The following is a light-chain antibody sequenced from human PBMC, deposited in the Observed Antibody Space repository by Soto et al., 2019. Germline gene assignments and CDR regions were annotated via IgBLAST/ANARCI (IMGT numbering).Light chain of an antibody. Sequence: QSALTQPASVSGSPGQSITISCTGTPSDVGTYNLVSWYQQHPGTAPQVAIFEDNQRPSGVSDRFSGSKSGNTASLTISGLQAEDEADYYCTSYAGSTTFEDVIFGGGTKLTVL. CDR1: PSDVGTYNL. J-gene: IGLJ2*01. V-gene: IGLV2-23*02. CDR2: EDN. CDR3: TSYAGSTTFEDVI.